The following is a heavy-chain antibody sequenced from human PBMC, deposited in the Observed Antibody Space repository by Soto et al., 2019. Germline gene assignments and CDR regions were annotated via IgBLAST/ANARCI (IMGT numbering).Heavy chain of an antibody. J-gene: IGHJ6*03. D-gene: IGHD3-22*01. CDR2: IYPGDSDT. CDR1: GHSFTSYW. Sequence: GESLKISCKGSGHSFTSYWIGWVRQMPGKGLEWMGIIYPGDSDTRYSPSFQGQVTISADKSISTAYLQWSSLKASDTAMYYCARKGDSLVVGLSYYYYMDVWGKGTTVTVSS. CDR3: ARKGDSLVVGLSYYYYMDV. V-gene: IGHV5-51*01.